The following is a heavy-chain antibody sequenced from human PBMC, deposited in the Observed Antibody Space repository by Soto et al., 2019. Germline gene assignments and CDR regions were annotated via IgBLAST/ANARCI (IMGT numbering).Heavy chain of an antibody. Sequence: SQTLSLTCAISGASVSSNSAAWNWLRQSPSRGLEWLGRTYYRSKWYNDYAPSVKSQITINPDTSRNQFSLQLNSVTPEDTAVYYCARERGVLSEAFDIWGQGTVVTVSS. D-gene: IGHD3-10*01. CDR3: ARERGVLSEAFDI. CDR1: GASVSSNSAA. V-gene: IGHV6-1*01. J-gene: IGHJ3*02. CDR2: TYYRSKWYN.